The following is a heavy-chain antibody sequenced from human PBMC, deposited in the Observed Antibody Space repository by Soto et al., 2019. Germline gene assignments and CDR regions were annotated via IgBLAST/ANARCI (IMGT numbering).Heavy chain of an antibody. Sequence: QVQLVQSGAEVKKPGASVKVSCKSSGYTFTMSGISWVRQAPGQGLEWMGWISGYNGNTNYEQKLQDRVTMPTDTSTNTAYMELRSLRSDDTAVYYCAREGPRPYYYYGMDVWGQGTTVTVSS. CDR3: AREGPRPYYYYGMDV. CDR2: ISGYNGNT. J-gene: IGHJ6*02. V-gene: IGHV1-18*01. CDR1: GYTFTMSG.